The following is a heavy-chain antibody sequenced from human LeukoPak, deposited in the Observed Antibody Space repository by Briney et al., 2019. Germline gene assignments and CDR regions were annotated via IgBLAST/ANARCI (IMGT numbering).Heavy chain of an antibody. CDR1: GYTFTSYD. CDR3: ARELYYDSSGYSDY. V-gene: IGHV1-8*01. J-gene: IGHJ4*02. Sequence: ASVKVSCKASGYTFTSYDVNWVRQATGQGLEWMGWMNPNSGNTGFAQKFQGRVTMTRNTSISTAYMELSSLRSEDTAVYYCARELYYDSSGYSDYWGQGTLVTVSS. CDR2: MNPNSGNT. D-gene: IGHD3-22*01.